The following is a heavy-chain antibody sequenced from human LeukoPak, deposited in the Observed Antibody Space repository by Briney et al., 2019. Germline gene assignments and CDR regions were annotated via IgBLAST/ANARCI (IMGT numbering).Heavy chain of an antibody. Sequence: GGSLRLSCAASGFTFSSYWMNWARQAPGKGQEWVASINHNGNVNYYVDSVKGRFTISRDNAKNSLYLQMSNLRAEDTAVYFCARGGGLDVWGQGATVTVSS. J-gene: IGHJ6*02. D-gene: IGHD3-16*01. CDR2: INHNGNVN. CDR3: ARGGGLDV. CDR1: GFTFSSYW. V-gene: IGHV3-7*03.